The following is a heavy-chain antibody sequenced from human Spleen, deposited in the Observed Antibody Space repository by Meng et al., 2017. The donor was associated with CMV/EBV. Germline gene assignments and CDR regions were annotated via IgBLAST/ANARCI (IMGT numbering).Heavy chain of an antibody. CDR2: IKQDGTES. CDR3: ARDRHCSDTSCQTPFDY. CDR1: GFTFSSYW. Sequence: GESLKISCAASGFTFSSYWMSWVRQAPGKGLEWVANIKQDGTESLYVDSVKGRFTISRDNAKNSLSLQMNSLRAEDTAVYYCARDRHCSDTSCQTPFDYWGQGTLVTVSS. J-gene: IGHJ4*02. D-gene: IGHD2-2*01. V-gene: IGHV3-7*01.